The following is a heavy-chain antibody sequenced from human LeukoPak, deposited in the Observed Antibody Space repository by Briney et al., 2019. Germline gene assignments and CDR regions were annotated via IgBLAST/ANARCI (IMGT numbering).Heavy chain of an antibody. D-gene: IGHD3-9*01. V-gene: IGHV4-59*01. Sequence: SETLSLTCTVSGGSISTYYWSWIRQSPGKGLEWIGYIYYSGSTNYNPSLKSRVTISVDTSKNQFSLKLSSVTAADTAVYYCARALLTGYSYYYGMDVWGKGTTVTVSS. CDR2: IYYSGST. CDR3: ARALLTGYSYYYGMDV. J-gene: IGHJ6*04. CDR1: GGSISTYY.